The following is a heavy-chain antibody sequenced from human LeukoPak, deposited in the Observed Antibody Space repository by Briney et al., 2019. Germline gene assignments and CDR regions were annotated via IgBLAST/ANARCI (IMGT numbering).Heavy chain of an antibody. J-gene: IGHJ4*02. Sequence: GGSLRLSCAASGFTFSSYSMYWVRQAPGKGLEWVSYISSASSTIYYADSVRGRFTISRDNSKNTLYLQMNSLRAEDTAVYYCAKDMLRGAFDYWGQGTLVTVSS. CDR1: GFTFSSYS. CDR2: ISSASSTI. CDR3: AKDMLRGAFDY. V-gene: IGHV3-48*01. D-gene: IGHD3-10*01.